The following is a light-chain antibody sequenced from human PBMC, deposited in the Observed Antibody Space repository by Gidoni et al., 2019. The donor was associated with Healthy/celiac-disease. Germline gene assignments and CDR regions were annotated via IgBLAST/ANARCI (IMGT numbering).Light chain of an antibody. CDR2: GAS. V-gene: IGKV3-15*01. CDR3: QQYNNWPPYT. CDR1: QSVISN. J-gene: IGKJ2*01. Sequence: EIVMTQSPATLSVSPGERATLSCSASQSVISNFSWYQQKPGQAPRLLIYGASTRATGIPARFSGSGSGTEFTLTISSLQSEDFAVYSCQQYNNWPPYTFGQGTKLEIK.